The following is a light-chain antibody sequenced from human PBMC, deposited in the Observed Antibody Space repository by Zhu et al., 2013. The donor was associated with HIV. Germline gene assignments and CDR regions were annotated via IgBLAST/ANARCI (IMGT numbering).Light chain of an antibody. CDR3: QQYGSSPPWT. J-gene: IGKJ1*01. V-gene: IGKV3-20*01. Sequence: EIVLTQSPGTLSLSPGARATLSCWASQSISSTYLAWYQQKPGQAPRLLIYGVSSRATGIPDRFSGSGSGTDFTLTISRLEPEDSAVYYCQQYGSSPPWTFGQGTKVEIK. CDR2: GVS. CDR1: QSISSTY.